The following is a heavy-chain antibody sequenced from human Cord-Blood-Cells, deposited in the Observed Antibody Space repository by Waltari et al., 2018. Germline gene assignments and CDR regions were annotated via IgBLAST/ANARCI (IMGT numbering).Heavy chain of an antibody. CDR3: ARGGVTGDSDY. V-gene: IGHV4-34*01. CDR2: INHSGST. J-gene: IGHJ4*02. CDR1: GGSFRGYY. Sequence: QVHLQQWGAGPVKPSETLSLTCAVYGGSFRGYYWSWIRQPPGKGLEWIGEINHSGSTNYNPSLKSRVTISVDTSKNQFSLKLSSVTAADTAVYYCARGGVTGDSDYWGQGTLVTVSS. D-gene: IGHD7-27*01.